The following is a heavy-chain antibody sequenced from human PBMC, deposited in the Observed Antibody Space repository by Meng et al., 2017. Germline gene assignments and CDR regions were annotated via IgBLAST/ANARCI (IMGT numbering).Heavy chain of an antibody. CDR3: ARDGGNYDFDY. CDR1: GYTFIAAY. Sequence: QVLLDQFGAEVKKPGASGKPSCRASGYTFIAAYVHWVRQAPGQGLEWMGRIIPSSGDANSAQKFLGRVTLTWDTSISTAYMELSSLRSDDTAIYYCARDGGNYDFDYWGQGTLVTVSS. V-gene: IGHV1-2*06. D-gene: IGHD1-7*01. J-gene: IGHJ4*02. CDR2: IIPSSGDA.